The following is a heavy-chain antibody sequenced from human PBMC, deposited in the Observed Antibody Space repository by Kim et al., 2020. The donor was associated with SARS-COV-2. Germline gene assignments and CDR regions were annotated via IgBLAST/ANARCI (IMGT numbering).Heavy chain of an antibody. Sequence: GGSLRLSCAASGFTFSSYAMHLVRQAPGKGLEWVAVISYDGSNKYYADSVKGRFTISRDNSKNTLYLQMNSLRAEDTAVYYCARDGGNYGSGSYPLDYWGQGTLVTVSS. CDR1: GFTFSSYA. J-gene: IGHJ4*02. V-gene: IGHV3-30*04. CDR2: ISYDGSNK. CDR3: ARDGGNYGSGSYPLDY. D-gene: IGHD3-10*01.